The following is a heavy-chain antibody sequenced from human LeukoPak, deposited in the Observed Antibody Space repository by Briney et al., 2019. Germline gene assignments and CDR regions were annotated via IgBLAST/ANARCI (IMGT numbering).Heavy chain of an antibody. V-gene: IGHV3-48*03. Sequence: GGSLRLSCAASGFTFSSYEMNWVRQAPGKGLEWVSYISSSGSTIYYADSVKGRFTISRANAKNSLYLQMNSLRAEDTAVYYCAELGITMIGGVWGKGTTVTISS. J-gene: IGHJ6*04. CDR2: ISSSGSTI. CDR3: AELGITMIGGV. CDR1: GFTFSSYE. D-gene: IGHD3-10*02.